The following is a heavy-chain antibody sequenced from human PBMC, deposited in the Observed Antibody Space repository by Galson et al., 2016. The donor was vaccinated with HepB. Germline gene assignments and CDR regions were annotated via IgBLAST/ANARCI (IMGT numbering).Heavy chain of an antibody. CDR1: GFTFENYA. D-gene: IGHD2-2*01. CDR2: ISWNSGSI. J-gene: IGHJ5*02. CDR3: AKDNSFCTSTACYANGCFDP. V-gene: IGHV3-9*01. Sequence: SLRLSCAASGFTFENYAMHWVRQAPGKGLEWVSSISWNSGSIAYADSVRGRFTISRDNAKTALYLQMNSLRTEDTAFYYCAKDNSFCTSTACYANGCFDPAGQGTLVAVSS.